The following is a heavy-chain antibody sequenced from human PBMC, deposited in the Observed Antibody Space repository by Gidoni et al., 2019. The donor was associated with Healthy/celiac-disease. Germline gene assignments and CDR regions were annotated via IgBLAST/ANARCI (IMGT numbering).Heavy chain of an antibody. CDR1: GFTFSSYA. Sequence: EVQLLESGGGLLQPGGSLSLYCAASGFTFSSYAMSWVRQAPGKGLEWVSAISGSGGSTYYADSVKGRFTISRDNSKNTLYLQMNSLRAEDTAVYYCAKALRRGYIAATYFDYWGQGTLVTVSS. CDR3: AKALRRGYIAATYFDY. D-gene: IGHD6-13*01. J-gene: IGHJ4*02. CDR2: ISGSGGST. V-gene: IGHV3-23*01.